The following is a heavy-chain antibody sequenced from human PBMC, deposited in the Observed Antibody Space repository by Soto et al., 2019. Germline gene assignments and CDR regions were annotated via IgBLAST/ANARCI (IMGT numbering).Heavy chain of an antibody. J-gene: IGHJ6*02. Sequence: GGSLRLSCAASGFTFSNAWMSWVRQAPGKGLEWVGRIKSKTDGGTTDYAAPVKGRFTISRGDSKTTLYLQMNSLKTEDTAVYYCTTAASIAARPARGYGMDVWGQGTTVTVSS. CDR2: IKSKTDGGTT. V-gene: IGHV3-15*01. CDR1: GFTFSNAW. D-gene: IGHD6-6*01. CDR3: TTAASIAARPARGYGMDV.